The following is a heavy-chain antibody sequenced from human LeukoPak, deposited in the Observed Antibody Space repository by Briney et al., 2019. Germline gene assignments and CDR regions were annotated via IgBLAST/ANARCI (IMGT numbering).Heavy chain of an antibody. J-gene: IGHJ3*02. D-gene: IGHD7-27*01. Sequence: GGSLRLSCAASGFTFSSYAVHWVRQAPGKGLEWVAVISYDGSNKYYADSVKGRFTISRDNSKNTLYLQMNSLRAEDTAVYYCARDLTGTGGIDAFDIWGQGTMVTVSS. CDR3: ARDLTGTGGIDAFDI. V-gene: IGHV3-30-3*01. CDR2: ISYDGSNK. CDR1: GFTFSSYA.